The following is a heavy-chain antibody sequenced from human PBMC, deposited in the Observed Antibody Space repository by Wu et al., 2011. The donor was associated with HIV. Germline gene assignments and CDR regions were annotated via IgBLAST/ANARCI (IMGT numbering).Heavy chain of an antibody. CDR1: GYTFTAYY. V-gene: IGHV1-2*02. CDR2: INPNSGGT. CDR3: ARDDSSGSYYYYGMDV. Sequence: QVQLVQSGAEVKKPGASVKVSCKASGYTFTAYYMHWVRQAPGQGLEWMGWINPNSGGTNYAQKFQGRVTMTRDTSISTAYMELSRLRSDDTAVYYCARDDSSGSYYYYGMDVWGQGTTVTVSS. D-gene: IGHD3-22*01. J-gene: IGHJ6*02.